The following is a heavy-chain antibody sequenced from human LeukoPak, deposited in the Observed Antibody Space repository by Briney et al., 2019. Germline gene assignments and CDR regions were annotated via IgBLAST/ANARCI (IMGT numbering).Heavy chain of an antibody. D-gene: IGHD4-17*01. CDR2: IYYSGST. Sequence: SETLSLTCTVSGGSISSSSYYWGWIRQPPGKGLEWIGSIYYSGSTYYNPSLKSRVTISVDTSKNQFSLKLSSVTAADTAVYYCARHWGVDYGDYSRDYWGQGTLVTVSS. CDR3: ARHWGVDYGDYSRDY. CDR1: GGSISSSSYY. J-gene: IGHJ4*02. V-gene: IGHV4-39*01.